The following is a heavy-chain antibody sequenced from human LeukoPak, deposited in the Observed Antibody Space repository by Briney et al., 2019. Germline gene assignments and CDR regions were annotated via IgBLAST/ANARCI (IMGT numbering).Heavy chain of an antibody. CDR3: ARGGSSGYDPFDY. D-gene: IGHD5-12*01. V-gene: IGHV4-34*11. J-gene: IGHJ4*02. Sequence: SETLSPTCAVYGGSFSGYYWSWIRQPPGKGLEWIGYIFYSGSTNNNPSLKSRVTISVDTSKNQFSLKLYSVTAADTAVYYCARGGSSGYDPFDYWGQGTLVTVSS. CDR2: IFYSGST. CDR1: GGSFSGYY.